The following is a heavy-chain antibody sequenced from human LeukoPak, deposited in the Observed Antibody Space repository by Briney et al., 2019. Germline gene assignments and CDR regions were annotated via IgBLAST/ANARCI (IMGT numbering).Heavy chain of an antibody. D-gene: IGHD5-12*01. V-gene: IGHV1-69*13. CDR3: AREWEPDSGYALRISYNWFDP. CDR2: IIPIFGTA. J-gene: IGHJ5*02. Sequence: ASVKVSCKASGGTFSSYAISWVRQAPGQGLEWMGGIIPIFGTANYAQKFQGRVTITADESTSTAYMELSSLRSEDTAVYYCAREWEPDSGYALRISYNWFDPWGQGTLVTVSS. CDR1: GGTFSSYA.